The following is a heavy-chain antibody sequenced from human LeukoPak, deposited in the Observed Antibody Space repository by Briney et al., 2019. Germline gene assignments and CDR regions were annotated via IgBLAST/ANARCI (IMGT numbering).Heavy chain of an antibody. CDR2: IYYSGST. Sequence: SETLSLTCTVSGGSISSYYWSWIRQPPGTGLEWIGYIYYSGSTNYNPSLKSRVTISVDTSKNQFSLKLSSVTAADTAVYYCARHDNSGDAFDIWGQGTMVTVSS. CDR3: ARHDNSGDAFDI. J-gene: IGHJ3*02. CDR1: GGSISSYY. D-gene: IGHD1-26*01. V-gene: IGHV4-59*08.